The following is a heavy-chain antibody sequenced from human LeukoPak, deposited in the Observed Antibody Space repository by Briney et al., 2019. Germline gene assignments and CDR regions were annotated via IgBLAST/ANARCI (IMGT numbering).Heavy chain of an antibody. D-gene: IGHD6-19*01. CDR2: ISWNSGSI. J-gene: IGHJ5*02. CDR1: GFTFSSYS. V-gene: IGHV3-9*01. Sequence: PGGSLRLSCAASGFTFSSYSMNWVRQAPGKGLEWVSGISWNSGSIGYADSVKGRFTISRDNAKNSLYLQMNSLRAEDTALYYCAKDKGVAVAKPWFDPWGQGTLVTVSS. CDR3: AKDKGVAVAKPWFDP.